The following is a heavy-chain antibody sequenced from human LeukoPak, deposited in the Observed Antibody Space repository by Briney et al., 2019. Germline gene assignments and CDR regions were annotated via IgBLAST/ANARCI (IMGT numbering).Heavy chain of an antibody. V-gene: IGHV3-30*18. CDR2: ILYDGSIK. CDR3: AKKRGDYGGNLEY. J-gene: IGHJ4*02. Sequence: GGSLRLSCAASGFTFSSYGMHWARQAPGKGLEWVAFILYDGSIKHYGDSVKGRFTISRDNSKNTLYLQMNRLRPEDTAVYYCAKKRGDYGGNLEYWGQGTLVTVSS. CDR1: GFTFSSYG. D-gene: IGHD4-23*01.